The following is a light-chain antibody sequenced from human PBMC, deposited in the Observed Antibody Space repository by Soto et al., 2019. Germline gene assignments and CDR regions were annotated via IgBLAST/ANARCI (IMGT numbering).Light chain of an antibody. J-gene: IGKJ1*01. CDR2: VAS. CDR3: QQSYLTPQT. Sequence: DIQMTQSPSSLSASVGDRVTITCRASQSISNYLNWYQQKPGKAPNLLIYVASNLQSGVPPRFSGSGSGTEFTLTISSLQPEDLATYYCQQSYLTPQTFGQGTKVEI. V-gene: IGKV1-39*01. CDR1: QSISNY.